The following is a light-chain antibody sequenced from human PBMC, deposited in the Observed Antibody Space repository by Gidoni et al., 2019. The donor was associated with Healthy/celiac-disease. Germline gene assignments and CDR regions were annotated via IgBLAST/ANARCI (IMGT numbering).Light chain of an antibody. J-gene: IGKJ2*01. V-gene: IGKV1-33*01. CDR2: DAS. Sequence: DIQTTHSPSSLSASVGDRVTITCQTSQDINNYLNWYQQKPGTAPKLLNYDASNLETGVPSRFSGSGSGTDFTFTISSLQPEDIATYYCQQYDNLPYTFGQGTKLEIK. CDR3: QQYDNLPYT. CDR1: QDINNY.